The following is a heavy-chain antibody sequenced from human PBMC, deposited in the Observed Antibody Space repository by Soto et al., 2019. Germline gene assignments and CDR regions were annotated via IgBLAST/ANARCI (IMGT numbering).Heavy chain of an antibody. J-gene: IGHJ3*02. Sequence: GGSLRLSCAASGFTLSNYAMSWVRQAPGKGLEWVSAISGSGGSTYYADSVKGRFTISRDNSKNTLYLQMNSLRAEDTAVYYCAKDLFGGGVVIMGDAFDIWGQGTLVTVSS. CDR3: AKDLFGGGVVIMGDAFDI. CDR2: ISGSGGST. D-gene: IGHD3-3*01. CDR1: GFTLSNYA. V-gene: IGHV3-23*01.